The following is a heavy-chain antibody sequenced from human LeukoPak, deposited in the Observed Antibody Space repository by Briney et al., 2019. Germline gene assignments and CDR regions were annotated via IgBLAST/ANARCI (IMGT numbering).Heavy chain of an antibody. CDR2: IRSKAYGGTT. D-gene: IGHD3-3*01. CDR3: TRGSIFGVVIIYFDY. J-gene: IGHJ4*02. V-gene: IGHV3-49*03. Sequence: PGGSLRLSCTASGFTFGDYAMSWFRQAPGKGLEWVGFIRSKAYGGTTDYAASVKGRFTISRDDSKSIAYLQMNSLKTEDTAVYYCTRGSIFGVVIIYFDYWGQGTLVTVSS. CDR1: GFTFGDYA.